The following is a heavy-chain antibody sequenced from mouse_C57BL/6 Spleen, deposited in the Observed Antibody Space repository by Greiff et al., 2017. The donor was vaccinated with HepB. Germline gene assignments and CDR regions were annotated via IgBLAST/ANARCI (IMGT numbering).Heavy chain of an antibody. CDR2: IYPRSGNT. D-gene: IGHD2-4*01. V-gene: IGHV1-81*01. CDR1: GYTFTSYG. J-gene: IGHJ3*01. Sequence: VQRVESGAELARPGASVKLSCKASGYTFTSYGISWVKQRTGQGLEWIGEIYPRSGNTYYNEKFKGKATLTADKSSSTAYMELRSLTSEDAAVYFCARGGDYGFAYWGQGTLVTVSA. CDR3: ARGGDYGFAY.